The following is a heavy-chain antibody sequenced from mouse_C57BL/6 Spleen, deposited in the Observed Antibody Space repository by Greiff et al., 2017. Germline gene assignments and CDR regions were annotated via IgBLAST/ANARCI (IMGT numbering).Heavy chain of an antibody. CDR1: GYAFSSSW. Sequence: VQLQQSGPELVKPGASVQISCKASGYAFSSSWMNWVKQRPGKGLEWIGRIYPGDGDTNYNGKFKGKATLTADKSSSTAYMQLSSLTSEDSAVYFCARELTAQANYLDYWGQGTTLTVSS. J-gene: IGHJ2*01. CDR2: IYPGDGDT. CDR3: ARELTAQANYLDY. V-gene: IGHV1-82*01. D-gene: IGHD3-2*02.